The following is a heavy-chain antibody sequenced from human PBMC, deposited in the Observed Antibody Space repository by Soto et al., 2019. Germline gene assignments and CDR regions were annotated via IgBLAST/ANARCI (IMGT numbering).Heavy chain of an antibody. V-gene: IGHV3-23*01. CDR1: GFTFSSYA. CDR2: ISGSGGST. J-gene: IGHJ4*02. D-gene: IGHD5-12*01. Sequence: GGSLKLSCAASGFTFSSYAISWVRQAPGEGPERGSAISGSGGSTYYADSVKGRFTISRDNSKNTLYLQMNSLRAEDTAVYYCANPGPIVATDYWGQGTLVTVSS. CDR3: ANPGPIVATDY.